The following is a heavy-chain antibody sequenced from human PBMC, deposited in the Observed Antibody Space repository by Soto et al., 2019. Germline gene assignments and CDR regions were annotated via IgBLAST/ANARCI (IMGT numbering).Heavy chain of an antibody. V-gene: IGHV3-64*01. Sequence: GGSLRLSCAASGFTFSSYAMHWVRQAPGKGLEYVSAISSNGGSTYYANSVKGRFTISRDNSKNTLYLQMGSLRAEDMAVYYCARAGVWSSKLQDIVVVPAAIGYYYYYMDVWGKGTTVTVSS. CDR3: ARAGVWSSKLQDIVVVPAAIGYYYYYMDV. J-gene: IGHJ6*03. CDR1: GFTFSSYA. CDR2: ISSNGGST. D-gene: IGHD2-2*02.